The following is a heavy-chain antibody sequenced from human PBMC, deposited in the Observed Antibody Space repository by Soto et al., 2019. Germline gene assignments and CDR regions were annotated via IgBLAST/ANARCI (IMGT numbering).Heavy chain of an antibody. D-gene: IGHD1-7*01. CDR3: AKDRVGGTFYTPLAF. CDR2: ITYDGSFQ. CDR1: GFNFDNYG. J-gene: IGHJ4*02. Sequence: PGGSLRLSCQASGFNFDNYGMHWVRQAPGKGLEWVAVITYDGSFQYYPDSVKGRFTISRDNSKNTLSLHLNTLKPEDTAVYHCAKDRVGGTFYTPLAFWGQGTLVTVSS. V-gene: IGHV3-30*18.